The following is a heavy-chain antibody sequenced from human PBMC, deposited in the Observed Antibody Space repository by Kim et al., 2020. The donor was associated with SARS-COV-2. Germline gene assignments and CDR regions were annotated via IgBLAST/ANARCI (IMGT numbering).Heavy chain of an antibody. D-gene: IGHD3-22*01. CDR3: ARDQGYYDSSGYPEDAFDI. J-gene: IGHJ3*02. CDR2: ISYDGSNK. Sequence: GGSLRLSCAASGFTFSSYAMHWVRQAPGKGLEWVAVISYDGSNKYYADSVKGRFTISRDNSKNTLYLQMNSLRAEDTAGYYCARDQGYYDSSGYPEDAFDIWGQETMVTVSS. V-gene: IGHV3-30*04. CDR1: GFTFSSYA.